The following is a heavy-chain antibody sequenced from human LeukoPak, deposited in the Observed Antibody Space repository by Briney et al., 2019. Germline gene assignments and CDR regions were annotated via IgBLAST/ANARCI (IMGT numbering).Heavy chain of an antibody. CDR2: ISYSGIA. Sequence: PSQTLSLTCAVSGGSFSSGGYYWSWIRHHLGKGLEWLACISYSGIAYYNPSLKSRLTISVDTSKNQFSLELSSVTAADTALYYCARVLYDYYFDYWGQGTLVTVSS. CDR1: GGSFSSGGYY. D-gene: IGHD2/OR15-2a*01. CDR3: ARVLYDYYFDY. V-gene: IGHV4-31*11. J-gene: IGHJ4*02.